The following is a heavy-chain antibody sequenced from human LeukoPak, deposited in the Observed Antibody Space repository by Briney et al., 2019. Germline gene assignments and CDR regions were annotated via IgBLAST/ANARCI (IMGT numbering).Heavy chain of an antibody. CDR2: INAGNGNT. V-gene: IGHV1-3*01. CDR1: GYTFTSYA. Sequence: GASVKVSCKASGYTFTSYAMHWVRQAPGQRLEWMGWINAGNGNTKYSQKFQGRVTITRDTSASTAYMELSSLRSEDAAVYYCARSRGVPAAAFDYWGQGTLVTVSS. D-gene: IGHD2-2*01. CDR3: ARSRGVPAAAFDY. J-gene: IGHJ4*02.